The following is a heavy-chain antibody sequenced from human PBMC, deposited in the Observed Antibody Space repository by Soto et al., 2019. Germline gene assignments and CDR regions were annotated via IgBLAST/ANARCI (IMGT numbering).Heavy chain of an antibody. CDR1: GDSISSSKW. CDR2: IYHSGST. Sequence: PSETLSLTCAVSGDSISSSKWWSWVRQPPGKGLEWIGEIYHSGSTNYNPSLKSRVTISVDTSKNQFSLKLSSVTAADTAVYYCAREEIVLVPAGGMDVWGQGTTVTVSS. D-gene: IGHD2-2*01. CDR3: AREEIVLVPAGGMDV. J-gene: IGHJ6*02. V-gene: IGHV4-4*02.